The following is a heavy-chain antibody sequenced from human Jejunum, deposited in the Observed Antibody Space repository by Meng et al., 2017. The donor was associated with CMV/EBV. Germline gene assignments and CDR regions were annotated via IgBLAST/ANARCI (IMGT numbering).Heavy chain of an antibody. D-gene: IGHD3-16*02. CDR3: ARDVVDDNAFDI. CDR2: INPKNGVT. Sequence: KASGYMFSIYYIHWVRQAPGQGLEWMGYINPKNGVTKYLQTFQGRVTMTRHTSISTVYMELTSLKSDDTAVYYCARDVVDDNAFDIWGQGTMVTVSS. V-gene: IGHV1-2*02. J-gene: IGHJ3*02. CDR1: GYMFSIYY.